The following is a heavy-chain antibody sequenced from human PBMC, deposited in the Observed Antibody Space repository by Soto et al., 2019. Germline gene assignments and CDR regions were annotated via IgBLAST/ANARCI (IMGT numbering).Heavy chain of an antibody. CDR1: GYTFTSYG. V-gene: IGHV1-18*01. J-gene: IGHJ5*02. CDR2: ISAYNGNT. Sequence: VKVSCKASGYTFTSYGISWVRQAPGQGLEWMGWISAYNGNTNYAQKLQGRVTMTTDTSTSTAYMELRSLRSEDTALYYCARDRGPSSGYYPYWFDPWGQGTLVTVSS. D-gene: IGHD3-22*01. CDR3: ARDRGPSSGYYPYWFDP.